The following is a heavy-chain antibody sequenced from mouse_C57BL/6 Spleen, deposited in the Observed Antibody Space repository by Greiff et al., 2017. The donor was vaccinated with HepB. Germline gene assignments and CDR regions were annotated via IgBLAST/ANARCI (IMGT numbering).Heavy chain of an antibody. V-gene: IGHV5-4*01. CDR1: GFTFSSYA. CDR2: ISDGGSYT. J-gene: IGHJ3*01. D-gene: IGHD1-1*02. Sequence: DVKLVESGGGLVKPGGSLKLSCAASGFTFSSYAMSWVRQTPEKRLEWVATISDGGSYTYYPDNVKGRFTISRDNAKNNLYLQMSHLKSEDTAMYYCARDWGDYAWFAYWGQGTLVTVSA. CDR3: ARDWGDYAWFAY.